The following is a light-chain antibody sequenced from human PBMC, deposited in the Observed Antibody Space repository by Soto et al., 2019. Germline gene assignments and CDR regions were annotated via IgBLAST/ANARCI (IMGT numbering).Light chain of an antibody. CDR2: DAS. J-gene: IGKJ4*01. V-gene: IGKV3D-20*01. CDR3: QQYGSSPLT. CDR1: QSVSNNY. Sequence: EIVMTQSPATLSVSPGEGATLSCRASQSVSNNYLAWYQQKPGLAPRLVIYDASSRATGIPDRFSGSGSGTDFTLTISRLEPEDFAVYHCQQYGSSPLTFGGGTKVDIK.